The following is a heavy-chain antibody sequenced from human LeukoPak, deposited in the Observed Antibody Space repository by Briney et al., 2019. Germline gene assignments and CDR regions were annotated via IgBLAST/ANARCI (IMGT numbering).Heavy chain of an antibody. D-gene: IGHD6-13*01. CDR3: AIPFSSSWSPFDY. V-gene: IGHV5-51*01. Sequence: GESLKISCKGSGYSFTSYWIGWVRQMPGKGLEWMGIIYPGDSDTRYSPSFQGQVTISADKSISTAYLQWSSLKASDTAMYYCAIPFSSSWSPFDYWGQGTLVTVSS. J-gene: IGHJ4*02. CDR1: GYSFTSYW. CDR2: IYPGDSDT.